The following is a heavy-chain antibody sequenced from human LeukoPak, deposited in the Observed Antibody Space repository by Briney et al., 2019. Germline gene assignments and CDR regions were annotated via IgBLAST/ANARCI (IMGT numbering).Heavy chain of an antibody. CDR2: MSTSGTYT. CDR1: GFPFTPYT. CDR3: AREGSSEEFDY. J-gene: IGHJ4*02. V-gene: IGHV3-21*01. D-gene: IGHD6-19*01. Sequence: GGSLRLSCAASGFPFTPYTMNWIRQAPGKGLEWVASMSTSGTYTYYADSVKGRFTVSRDNAKNSLYLQVNSLRAEDTAVYYCAREGSSEEFDYWGQGTLVTVSS.